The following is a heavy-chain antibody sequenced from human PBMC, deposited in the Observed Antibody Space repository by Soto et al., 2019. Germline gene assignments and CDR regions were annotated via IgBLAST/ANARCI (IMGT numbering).Heavy chain of an antibody. D-gene: IGHD6-25*01. J-gene: IGHJ4*02. CDR1: GGSFSGYS. CDR3: GAAPNDNYFDF. CDR2: INHSGAT. V-gene: IGHV4-34*01. Sequence: PSETLSLTCAVYGGSFSGYSWSWIRQPPGKGLEWIGKINHSGATNYNPSLKSRVTISVDTSRNQFSLRLSSVTAADTAVYYCGAAPNDNYFDFWGQGALVTVSS.